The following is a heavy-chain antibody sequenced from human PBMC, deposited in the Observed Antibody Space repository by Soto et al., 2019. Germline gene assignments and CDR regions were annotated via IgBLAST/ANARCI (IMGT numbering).Heavy chain of an antibody. CDR2: LSGSAGIT. D-gene: IGHD1-26*01. CDR3: AKDRGIEGSSVRAFDV. V-gene: IGHV3-23*01. J-gene: IGHJ3*01. CDR1: GFTFGIHG. Sequence: GGSLRLSCTASGFTFGIHGMNWFRQAPGKGLEWVSFLSGSAGITFYADSVKGRFTISRDNSKNTLYLQMNSLRAEDTAVYYCAKDRGIEGSSVRAFDVWGQGTMVTVSS.